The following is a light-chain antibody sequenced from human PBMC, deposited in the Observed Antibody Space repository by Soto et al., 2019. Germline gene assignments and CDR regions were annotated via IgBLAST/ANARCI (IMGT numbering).Light chain of an antibody. CDR3: QQYNSYSWT. V-gene: IGKV1-5*01. Sequence: DIQMTQSPSTLSASVGDRVTITCRASQSISSWLAWYQQKPGKAPKLLIYDASSLESGVPSRFSGSGSGTEFTITISSMQTEYVETYYCQQYNSYSWTFGQGTKV. CDR1: QSISSW. J-gene: IGKJ1*01. CDR2: DAS.